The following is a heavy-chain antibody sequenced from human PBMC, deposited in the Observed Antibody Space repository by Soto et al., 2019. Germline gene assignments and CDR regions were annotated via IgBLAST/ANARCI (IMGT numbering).Heavy chain of an antibody. CDR2: IDPSDSQT. Sequence: PGESLKISCKGSVYSFAGYWITWVRQKPGKGLEWMGRIDPSDSQTYYSPSFRGHVNISVTKSVTTVFLQWSSLRASDTAMYYCARQIYDSDTGPNFKYYLDSWGQRTPVTVSS. J-gene: IGHJ4*02. D-gene: IGHD3-22*01. V-gene: IGHV5-10-1*01. CDR3: ARQIYDSDTGPNFKYYLDS. CDR1: VYSFAGYW.